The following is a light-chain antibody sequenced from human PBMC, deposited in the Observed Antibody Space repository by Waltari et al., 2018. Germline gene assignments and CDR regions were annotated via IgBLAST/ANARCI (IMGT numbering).Light chain of an antibody. CDR3: SSFTGSGVL. V-gene: IGLV2-14*03. CDR2: DVS. J-gene: IGLJ2*01. Sequence: QSALTQPASESGSPGQSIHISCTGTSSYIGSYVYPSWYQQHPGKAPKLLIYDVSNRPSGVSYRFSASKSGDTASLTISGLQAEDEADYYCSSFTGSGVLFGGGTKVTVL. CDR1: SSYIGSYVY.